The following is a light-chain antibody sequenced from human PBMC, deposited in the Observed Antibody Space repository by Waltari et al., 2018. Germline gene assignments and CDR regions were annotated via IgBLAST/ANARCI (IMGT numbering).Light chain of an antibody. CDR3: LIWHSSAWV. V-gene: IGLV5-45*03. CDR2: YKSDSDK. CDR1: SDINVGTYR. J-gene: IGLJ3*02. Sequence: QAVLTQPSSLSASPGASASLTCTLRSDINVGTYRINWYQHKPGSPPQYLLKYKSDSDKQQGSGVPSRFSGSKDASANAGILLISGLQSEDEADYYCLIWHSSAWVFGGGTKLTVL.